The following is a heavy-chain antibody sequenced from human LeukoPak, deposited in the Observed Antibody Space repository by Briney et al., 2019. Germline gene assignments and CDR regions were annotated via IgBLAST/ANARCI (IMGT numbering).Heavy chain of an antibody. CDR3: ASSQGYGDYVDAFDI. CDR1: VFTFSIYV. V-gene: IGHV3-30*02. D-gene: IGHD4-17*01. J-gene: IGHJ3*02. Sequence: GGSLRLSRAASVFTFSIYVMHGVRQAPGKGLEGVAVILYDVSNKYYADSVKGRFPISRDNSKHTLYLQMNSVRAEDTAVYYCASSQGYGDYVDAFDIWGQGTMVTVSS. CDR2: ILYDVSNK.